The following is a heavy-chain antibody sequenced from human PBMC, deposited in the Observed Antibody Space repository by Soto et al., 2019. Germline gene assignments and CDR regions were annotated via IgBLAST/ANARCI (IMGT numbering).Heavy chain of an antibody. CDR2: IYPGDSDI. J-gene: IGHJ6*02. D-gene: IGHD1-26*01. Sequence: GESLEISCKGSGDSFTSYWIAWVRQMAGKGLEWMGVIYPGDSDIRYSPSFEGQVTISADKSISTAYLQWSSLKASDTAIYYCARFYSRAGGLDVWGQGTTVTVSS. CDR3: ARFYSRAGGLDV. CDR1: GDSFTSYW. V-gene: IGHV5-51*01.